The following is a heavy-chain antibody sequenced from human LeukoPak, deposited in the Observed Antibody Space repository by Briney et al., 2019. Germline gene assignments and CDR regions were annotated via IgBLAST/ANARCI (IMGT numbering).Heavy chain of an antibody. V-gene: IGHV1-2*02. CDR3: ARITTVTTHYYYYYGMDV. J-gene: IGHJ6*02. CDR1: GYTFTGYY. CDR2: INPNSGGT. Sequence: ASVKVSCKASGYTFTGYYMHWVRQAPGQGLEWMGWINPNSGGTNYAQKFQGRVTMTRNTSISTAYMELSSLRSEDTAVYYCARITTVTTHYYYYYGMDVWGQGTTVTVSS. D-gene: IGHD4-17*01.